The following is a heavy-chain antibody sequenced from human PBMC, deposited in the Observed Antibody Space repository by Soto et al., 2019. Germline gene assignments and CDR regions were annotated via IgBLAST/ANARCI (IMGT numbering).Heavy chain of an antibody. J-gene: IGHJ5*02. CDR2: ISPYNGNT. CDR3: ARDNHDPTRYSGTYYVWFGP. V-gene: IGHV1-18*01. CDR1: GYTFTSYG. Sequence: QVQLVQSGAEVKKPGASVKVSCKASGYTFTSYGVSWVRQAPGQGLEWMGWISPYNGNTEYAQKLQGRVTMTTDTSKSTAYMELRSLRADDTAVYYCARDNHDPTRYSGTYYVWFGPWGQGTLVTVSS. D-gene: IGHD1-26*01.